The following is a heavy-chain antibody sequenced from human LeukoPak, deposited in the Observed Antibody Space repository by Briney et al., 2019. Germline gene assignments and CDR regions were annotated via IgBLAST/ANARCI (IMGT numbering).Heavy chain of an antibody. CDR1: GFTFSGYA. J-gene: IGHJ4*02. Sequence: PGGSLRLSCEASGFTFSGYAMSWVRQAPGNGLEWVSSINAFGARTYYADSVKGRFTISRDNSKNTLYLQMNSLRAEDTALYYCAKVALGYCSGSSCYYFDYGGQGTLVTVSS. V-gene: IGHV3-23*01. CDR2: INAFGART. CDR3: AKVALGYCSGSSCYYFDY. D-gene: IGHD2-15*01.